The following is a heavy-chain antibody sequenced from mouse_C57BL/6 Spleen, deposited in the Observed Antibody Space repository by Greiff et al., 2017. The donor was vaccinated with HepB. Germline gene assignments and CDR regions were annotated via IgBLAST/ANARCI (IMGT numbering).Heavy chain of an antibody. Sequence: VQLQQSGAELARPGASVKLSCKASGYTFTSYGISWVKQRTGQGLEWIGEIYPRSGNTYYNEKFKGKATLTADKSSSTAYMELRSLTSEDSAVYFCARRIYGSSYFDVWGTGTTVTVSS. V-gene: IGHV1-81*01. J-gene: IGHJ1*03. CDR1: GYTFTSYG. CDR2: IYPRSGNT. CDR3: ARRIYGSSYFDV. D-gene: IGHD1-1*01.